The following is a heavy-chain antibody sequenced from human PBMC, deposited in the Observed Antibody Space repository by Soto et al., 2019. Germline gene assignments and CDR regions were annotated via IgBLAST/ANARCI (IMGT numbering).Heavy chain of an antibody. CDR3: APMEAGLEP. CDR2: ISFDGSNE. Sequence: AGGSLRLSCAASGFTFCSYAMHWVRQAAGKELEGVAGISFDGSNEYYADCVKGGFTISSENSKNTRSLQMNSVRADDTVVTYVAPMEAGLEPWGQGTLVTVSS. V-gene: IGHV3-30-3*01. CDR1: GFTFCSYA. D-gene: IGHD3-10*01. J-gene: IGHJ5*02.